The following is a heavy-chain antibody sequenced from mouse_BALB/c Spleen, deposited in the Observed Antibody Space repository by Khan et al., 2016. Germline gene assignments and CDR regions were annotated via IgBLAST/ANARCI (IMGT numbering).Heavy chain of an antibody. D-gene: IGHD1-1*01. V-gene: IGHV4-1*02. CDR1: GFDFSRYW. CDR2: INPDSSTI. J-gene: IGHJ3*01. Sequence: EVKLLESGGGLVQPGGSLKLSCAASGFDFSRYWMSWVRQAPGKGLEWIGEINPDSSTINYTPSLKDRFIISRDNAKNTLYLKMRKVRSEDKVLYYCARAGYYGYLVNWGQGTLVTVSA. CDR3: ARAGYYGYLVN.